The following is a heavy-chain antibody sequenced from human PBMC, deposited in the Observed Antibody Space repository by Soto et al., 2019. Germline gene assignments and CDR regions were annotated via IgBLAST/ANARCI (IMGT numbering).Heavy chain of an antibody. V-gene: IGHV5-10-1*01. J-gene: IGHJ5*01. CDR1: GYNFTAFW. CDR3: ARVHKNWFDS. CDR2: VDPSDSYT. Sequence: GESLKISCKASGYNFTAFWIHWVRQMPGKGLEWLGKVDPSDSYTNYSPSFEGHVTISTDNSITTAYLQWSSLRASDTALYFCARVHKNWFDSWAQGTMVTVSS.